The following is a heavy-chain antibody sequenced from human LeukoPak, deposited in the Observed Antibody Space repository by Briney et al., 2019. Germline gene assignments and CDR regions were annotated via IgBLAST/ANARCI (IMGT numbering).Heavy chain of an antibody. CDR3: ARHGGPLWTTYDFWSGYYYQFDP. D-gene: IGHD3-3*01. CDR1: GGSISSYY. V-gene: IGHV4-59*08. Sequence: SETLSLTCTVSGGSISSYYWSWIRPPPGKGLEWIGYIYYSGSTNYNPSLKSRVTISVDTSKNQFSLKLSSVTAADTAVYYCARHGGPLWTTYDFWSGYYYQFDPWGQGTLVTVSS. J-gene: IGHJ5*02. CDR2: IYYSGST.